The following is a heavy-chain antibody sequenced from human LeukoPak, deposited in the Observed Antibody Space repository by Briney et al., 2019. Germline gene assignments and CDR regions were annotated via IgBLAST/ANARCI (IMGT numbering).Heavy chain of an antibody. CDR3: ARGGPDVDY. CDR1: GGSISSYY. J-gene: IGHJ4*02. Sequence: SETLSLTCTASGGSISSYYWSWVRQPPGKGLEWIGYIYYSGSTNYNPSLKSRVTISVDTSKNQFSLKLSSVTAADTAVYYCARGGPDVDYWGQGTLVTVSS. V-gene: IGHV4-59*01. CDR2: IYYSGST.